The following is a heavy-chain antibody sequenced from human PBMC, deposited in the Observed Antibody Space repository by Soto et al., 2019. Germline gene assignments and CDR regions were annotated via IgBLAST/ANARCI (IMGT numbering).Heavy chain of an antibody. CDR2: IYYSGRT. CDR3: ARGYCSSTSCYIWDNWFDP. D-gene: IGHD2-2*02. CDR1: GGSISSYY. J-gene: IGHJ5*02. V-gene: IGHV4-59*01. Sequence: SETLSVTCTVSGGSISSYYWSWIRQPTGKGLEWIGYIYYSGRTNYNPSLKSRVTISVDTSKNQFSLKLSSVTAADTAVYYCARGYCSSTSCYIWDNWFDPWGQGTLVTVSS.